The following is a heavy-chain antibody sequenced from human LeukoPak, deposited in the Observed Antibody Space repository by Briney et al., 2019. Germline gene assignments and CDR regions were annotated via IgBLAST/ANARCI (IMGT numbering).Heavy chain of an antibody. CDR1: AFTFSSYG. Sequence: PGGSLRLSCAASAFTFSSYGMHWVRQAPGKGLEWVSAISGSGGSTYYADSVKGRFTISRDNSKNTLYLQMNSLRAEDTAVYYCAKDLYSKWLGYLDYWGQGTLVTVSS. CDR3: AKDLYSKWLGYLDY. CDR2: ISGSGGST. D-gene: IGHD6-19*01. J-gene: IGHJ4*02. V-gene: IGHV3-23*01.